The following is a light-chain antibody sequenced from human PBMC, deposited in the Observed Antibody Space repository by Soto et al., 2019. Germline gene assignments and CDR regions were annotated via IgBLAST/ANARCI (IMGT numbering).Light chain of an antibody. CDR3: QSYDISLHHYV. Sequence: QSVLTQPPSVSGAPGQRGSISCTGSTSNIGAPYDVHWYQHLPGTAPKLLIDGDNNRPSGVPDRFSGSKSGTSASLAITRIQAEDEADYYCQSYDISLHHYVCGTGTKLTVL. V-gene: IGLV1-40*01. J-gene: IGLJ1*01. CDR2: GDN. CDR1: TSNIGAPYD.